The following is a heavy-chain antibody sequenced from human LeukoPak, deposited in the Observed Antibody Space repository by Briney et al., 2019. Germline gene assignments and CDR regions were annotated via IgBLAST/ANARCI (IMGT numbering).Heavy chain of an antibody. CDR1: GGSISSGGYY. CDR2: IYYSGST. CDR3: ARASGALWFGELKINWFDP. Sequence: SQTLSLTCTVSGGSISSGGYYWSWIRQHPGKGLEWIGYIYYSGSTYYNPSLKSRVTISVDTSKNQFSLKLSSVTAADTAVYYCARASGALWFGELKINWFDPWGQGTLVTVSS. J-gene: IGHJ5*02. D-gene: IGHD3-10*01. V-gene: IGHV4-31*03.